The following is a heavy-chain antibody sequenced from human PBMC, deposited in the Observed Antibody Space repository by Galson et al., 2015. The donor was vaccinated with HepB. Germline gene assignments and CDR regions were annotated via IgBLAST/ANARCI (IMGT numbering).Heavy chain of an antibody. Sequence: PALVKPTQTLTLTCTFSGFSISTSGRAVGWIRQPPGKALEWLALIYWDDDKRYSPSLKSRLTITKDTSKNQVVLTMTNMDPVDSATYYCAHTARRQSCSGGVCYSYLDSWGQGALVTVSS. D-gene: IGHD2-15*01. CDR3: AHTARRQSCSGGVCYSYLDS. J-gene: IGHJ4*02. CDR2: IYWDDDK. V-gene: IGHV2-5*02. CDR1: GFSISTSGRA.